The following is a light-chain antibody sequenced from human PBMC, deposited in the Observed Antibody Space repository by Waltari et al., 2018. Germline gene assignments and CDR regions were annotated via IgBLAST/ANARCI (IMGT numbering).Light chain of an antibody. CDR1: SSDVGNYTL. Sequence: QSALTQPASVSGSPGQSITISCTGTSSDVGNYTLVSWYPTHPGKAPNLIIYAVIKRPSGASARFSVSKSGNTASLTISGLQAEDEADYYCCSYAGSTTRWVFGGGTKLTVL. CDR2: AVI. J-gene: IGLJ3*02. CDR3: CSYAGSTTRWV. V-gene: IGLV2-23*02.